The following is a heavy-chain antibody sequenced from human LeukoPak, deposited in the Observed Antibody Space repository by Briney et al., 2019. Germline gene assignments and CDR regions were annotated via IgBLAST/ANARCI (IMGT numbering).Heavy chain of an antibody. J-gene: IGHJ4*02. D-gene: IGHD6-19*01. CDR2: IWYDGSNK. CDR3: AKAGDSSGWYDPLDY. V-gene: IGHV3-33*06. CDR1: GFTFSSYG. Sequence: GGSLRLSCAPSGFTFSSYGMHWVRQAPGKGLEWVAVIWYDGSNKYYADSVKGRFTISRDNSKNTLYLQMNSLRAEDTAVYYCAKAGDSSGWYDPLDYWGQGTLVTVSS.